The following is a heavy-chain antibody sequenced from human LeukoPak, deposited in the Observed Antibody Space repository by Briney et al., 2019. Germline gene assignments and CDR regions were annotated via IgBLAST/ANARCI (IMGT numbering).Heavy chain of an antibody. CDR1: GYTFTSYG. D-gene: IGHD3-22*01. V-gene: IGHV1-18*01. CDR3: ARVSGVYYYDSSGYDY. Sequence: ASVKVSCKVSGYTFTSYGISWVRQAPGQGLEWMGWISAYNGNTNYAQKLQGRVTMTTDTSTSTAYMELRSLRSDDTAAYYCARVSGVYYYDSSGYDYWGQGTLVTVSS. J-gene: IGHJ4*02. CDR2: ISAYNGNT.